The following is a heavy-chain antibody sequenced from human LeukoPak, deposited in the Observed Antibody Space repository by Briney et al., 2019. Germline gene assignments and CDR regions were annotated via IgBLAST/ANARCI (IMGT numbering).Heavy chain of an antibody. V-gene: IGHV3-30*02. J-gene: IGHJ4*02. CDR1: GFTFSSYS. D-gene: IGHD1-26*01. Sequence: GGSLRLSCAASGFTFSSYSMNWVRQAPGKGLEWVAVIWYDGSNKYYADSVKGRFTISRDNSKNTLYLQMNSLRAEDTAVYYCAKAGGLDSGSYFRYWGQGTLVTVSS. CDR2: IWYDGSNK. CDR3: AKAGGLDSGSYFRY.